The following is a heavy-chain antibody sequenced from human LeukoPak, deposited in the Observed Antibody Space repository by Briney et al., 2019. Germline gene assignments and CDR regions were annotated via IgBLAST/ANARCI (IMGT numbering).Heavy chain of an antibody. CDR2: ISNDGSRK. CDR3: ARDRAWNYFDY. V-gene: IGHV3-30*03. Sequence: PGRSLTLSCALSGFTFSMHGIHWVRQAPGKGLEWVAIISNDGSRKYYAHAVEGQFTISRDNSKNTLYLQMDSLRAEDTAVYYCARDRAWNYFDYWGQGTLVTVSS. J-gene: IGHJ4*02. D-gene: IGHD3-3*01. CDR1: GFTFSMHG.